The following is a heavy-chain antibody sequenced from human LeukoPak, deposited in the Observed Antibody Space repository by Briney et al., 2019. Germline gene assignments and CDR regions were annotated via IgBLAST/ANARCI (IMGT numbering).Heavy chain of an antibody. D-gene: IGHD6-19*01. J-gene: IGHJ4*02. CDR3: AKGRSGWYEGLDY. CDR2: ISHGGDSA. Sequence: PGGSLRLSCTAPGLTFSTYAMTWVRQAPGKGLEWVSVISHGGDSAWYADSVKGRFTISRDNSKSTLFLQMNSLRADDTAIYYCAKGRSGWYEGLDYWGQGILVTVSS. CDR1: GLTFSTYA. V-gene: IGHV3-23*01.